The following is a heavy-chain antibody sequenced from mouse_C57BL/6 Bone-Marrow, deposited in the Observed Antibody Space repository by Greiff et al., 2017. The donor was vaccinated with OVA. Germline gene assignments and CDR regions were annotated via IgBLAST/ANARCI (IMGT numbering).Heavy chain of an antibody. Sequence: VQLQQPGAELVKPGASVKLSCKASGYTFTSYWMHWVKQRPGQGLEWIGMIHPNSGSTNYNEKFKSKATLTVDKSSSTAYMQLSSLTSEDSAVYYCARGEDYGYWYFDVWGTGTTVTVSS. V-gene: IGHV1-64*01. CDR3: ARGEDYGYWYFDV. CDR2: IHPNSGST. J-gene: IGHJ1*03. CDR1: GYTFTSYW. D-gene: IGHD1-1*01.